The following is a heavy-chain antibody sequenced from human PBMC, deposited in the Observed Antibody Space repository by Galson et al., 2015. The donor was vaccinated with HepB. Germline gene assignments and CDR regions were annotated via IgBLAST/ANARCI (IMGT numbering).Heavy chain of an antibody. CDR2: IYTSGST. J-gene: IGHJ6*03. CDR1: GGSISSYY. D-gene: IGHD2-2*01. CDR3: ARERVVPAAIGVYYYYYMDV. V-gene: IGHV4-4*07. Sequence: SETLSLTCTVSGGSISSYYWSWIRQPAGKGLEWIGRIYTSGSTNYNPSLKSRVTMSVDTSKNQFSLKLSSVTAADTAVYYCARERVVPAAIGVYYYYYMDVWGKGTTVTVSS.